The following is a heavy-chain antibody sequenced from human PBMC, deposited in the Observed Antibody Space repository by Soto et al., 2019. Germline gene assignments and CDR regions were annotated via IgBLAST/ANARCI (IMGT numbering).Heavy chain of an antibody. CDR2: IIPIFGTA. J-gene: IGHJ3*02. D-gene: IGHD2-21*02. Sequence: ASVKVSCKASGGTFSSYAISWVRQAPGQGLEWMGGIIPIFGTANYAQKFQGRVTITADESTSTAYMERSSPRSEDTAVNYCARLSGPYSYCGGHCYAFDIWGQGTMVTVSS. CDR3: ARLSGPYSYCGGHCYAFDI. V-gene: IGHV1-69*13. CDR1: GGTFSSYA.